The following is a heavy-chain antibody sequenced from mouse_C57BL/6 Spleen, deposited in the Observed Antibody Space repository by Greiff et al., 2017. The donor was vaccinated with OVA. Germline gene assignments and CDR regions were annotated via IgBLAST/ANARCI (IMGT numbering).Heavy chain of an antibody. CDR1: GYAFSSSW. CDR2: IYPGDGDT. V-gene: IGHV1-82*01. D-gene: IGHD5-1*01. CDR3: AREDLRRTMDY. Sequence: VQLQQSGPELVKPGASVKISCKASGYAFSSSWMNWVKQRPGKGLEWIGRIYPGDGDTNYNGKFKGKATLTADKSSSTAYMQLSSLTSEDSAVYFCAREDLRRTMDYWGQGTSVTVSS. J-gene: IGHJ4*01.